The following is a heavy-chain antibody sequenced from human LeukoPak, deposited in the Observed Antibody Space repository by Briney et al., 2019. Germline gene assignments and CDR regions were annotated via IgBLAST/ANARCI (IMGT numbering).Heavy chain of an antibody. Sequence: GGSLRLSCAASGFTFSSYGMHWVRQAPGKGLEWVAFIRYDGSNKYYADSEKGRFTISRDNSKNTLYLQTNSLRAEDTAVYYCAKLATTDGFDYWGQGTLVTVSS. D-gene: IGHD5-12*01. V-gene: IGHV3-30*02. CDR1: GFTFSSYG. J-gene: IGHJ4*02. CDR3: AKLATTDGFDY. CDR2: IRYDGSNK.